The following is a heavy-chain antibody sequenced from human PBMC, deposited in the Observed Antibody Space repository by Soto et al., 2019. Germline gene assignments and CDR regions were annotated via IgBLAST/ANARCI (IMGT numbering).Heavy chain of an antibody. CDR1: GFTFSSYA. CDR2: ISGSGGST. V-gene: IGHV3-23*01. J-gene: IGHJ4*02. CDR3: AKDLGPYGSGSYPFDY. D-gene: IGHD3-10*01. Sequence: EVQLLESGGGLVQPGGSLRLSCAASGFTFSSYAMSWVRQAPGKGLEWVSAISGSGGSTYYADSVKGRFTISRDNSKNTLYLQMNSLRAEDTAVYYCAKDLGPYGSGSYPFDYWGQGTLVTASS.